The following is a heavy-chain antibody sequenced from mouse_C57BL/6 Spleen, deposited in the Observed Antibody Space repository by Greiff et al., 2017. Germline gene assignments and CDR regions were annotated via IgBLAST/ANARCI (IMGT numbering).Heavy chain of an antibody. CDR2: IYPGDGDT. CDR3: TRRVFDY. CDR1: GYAFSRYW. V-gene: IGHV1-80*01. J-gene: IGHJ2*01. Sequence: QVQLQQPGAELVKPGASVKISCKASGYAFSRYWMNWVKQRPGKGLEWIGQIYPGDGDTNYNGKFKGKATLTADKSSSTAYMQLSSLTSEDSAVYFCTRRVFDYGGQGTTRTVSS.